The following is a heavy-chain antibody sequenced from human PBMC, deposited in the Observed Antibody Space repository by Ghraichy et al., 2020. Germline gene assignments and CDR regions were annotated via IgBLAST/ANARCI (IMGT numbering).Heavy chain of an antibody. V-gene: IGHV3-74*01. CDR3: ARAYSSSWYFDY. Sequence: GGSLRLSCAASGFTFSSYWMHWVRQAPGKGLVWVSRINSDGSSTSYADSVKGRFTISRDNAKNTLYLQMNSLRAEDTAVYYCARAYSSSWYFDYRGQGTLVTVSS. CDR1: GFTFSSYW. CDR2: INSDGSST. J-gene: IGHJ4*02. D-gene: IGHD6-13*01.